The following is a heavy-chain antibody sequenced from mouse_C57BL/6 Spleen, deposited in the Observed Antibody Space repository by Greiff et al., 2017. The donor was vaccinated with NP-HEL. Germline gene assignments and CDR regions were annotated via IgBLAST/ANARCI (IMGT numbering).Heavy chain of an antibody. D-gene: IGHD4-1*01. V-gene: IGHV5-6*01. J-gene: IGHJ2*01. CDR1: GFTFSSYG. Sequence: EVQLVESGGDLVKPGGSLKLSCAASGFTFSSYGMSWVRQTPDKRLEWVATISSGGSYTYYPDSVKGRFTISRDNAKNTLYLQMSSLKSEDTAMYYCARELGHFDYWGQGTTLTVSS. CDR3: ARELGHFDY. CDR2: ISSGGSYT.